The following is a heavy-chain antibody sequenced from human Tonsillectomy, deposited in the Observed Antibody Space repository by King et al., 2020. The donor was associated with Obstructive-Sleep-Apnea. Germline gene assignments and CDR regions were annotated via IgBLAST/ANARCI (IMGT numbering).Heavy chain of an antibody. D-gene: IGHD2-15*01. Sequence: QLVQSGAEVKKPGASVKVSCKASGYTFTSYGISWVRQAPGQGLEWMGWISAYNGNTNYAQKLQGRVTMTTDTSTRTAYMELRSLRSDDTAGYYCARESVYCSGGSCTYYYYGMDVWGQGTTVTVSS. CDR2: ISAYNGNT. V-gene: IGHV1-18*01. CDR1: GYTFTSYG. J-gene: IGHJ6*02. CDR3: ARESVYCSGGSCTYYYYGMDV.